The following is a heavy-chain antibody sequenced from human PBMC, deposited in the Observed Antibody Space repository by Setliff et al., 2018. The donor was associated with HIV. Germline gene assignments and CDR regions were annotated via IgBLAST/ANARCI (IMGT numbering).Heavy chain of an antibody. J-gene: IGHJ5*02. V-gene: IGHV1-3*01. CDR2: INAGNGDT. Sequence: WASVKVSCKASGYTFTNYAMHWVRQAPGQRLEWMGWINAGNGDTKYSQKFQGRVTITADKSTSTAYMELSSLRSEDTAVYYCARVYYNLWSSYFWEHVQLDPWSQGTQVTVSS. CDR3: ARVYYNLWSSYFWEHVQLDP. D-gene: IGHD3-3*01. CDR1: GYTFTNYA.